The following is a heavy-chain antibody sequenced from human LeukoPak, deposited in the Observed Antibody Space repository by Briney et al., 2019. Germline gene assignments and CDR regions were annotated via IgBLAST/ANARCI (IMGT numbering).Heavy chain of an antibody. V-gene: IGHV3-23*01. D-gene: IGHD6-19*01. Sequence: GGSLRLSCAASGFTFSSYAMSWVRQAPGKGLEWVSAISGSGDPPYYGDSVKGRFTISRDNSKNTLYLQMNSLRAEDTAVYYCAKDVQWLAPGYFDYWGPGSLVTVSS. CDR2: ISGSGDPP. CDR3: AKDVQWLAPGYFDY. CDR1: GFTFSSYA. J-gene: IGHJ4*02.